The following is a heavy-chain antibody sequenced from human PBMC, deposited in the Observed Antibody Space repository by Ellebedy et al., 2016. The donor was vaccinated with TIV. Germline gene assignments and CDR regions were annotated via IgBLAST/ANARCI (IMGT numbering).Heavy chain of an antibody. V-gene: IGHV1-8*01. CDR1: GYTFTSYD. CDR3: ARGLGFGELFYGMDV. J-gene: IGHJ6*02. D-gene: IGHD3-10*01. Sequence: ASVKVSXXASGYTFTSYDINWVRQATGQGLEWMGWMNPNSGNTGYAQKFQGRVTMTRNTSISTAYMELSSLRSEDTAVYYCARGLGFGELFYGMDVWGQGTTVTVSS. CDR2: MNPNSGNT.